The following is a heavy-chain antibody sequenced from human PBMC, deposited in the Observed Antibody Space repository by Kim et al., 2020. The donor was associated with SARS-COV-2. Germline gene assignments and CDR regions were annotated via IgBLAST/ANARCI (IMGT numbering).Heavy chain of an antibody. V-gene: IGHV3-9*01. CDR3: AKDRREWLSYYYYYYMDV. D-gene: IGHD3-3*01. CDR2: ISWNSGSI. J-gene: IGHJ6*03. CDR1: GFTFGDYA. Sequence: GGSPRLSCAASGFTFGDYAMHWVRQAPGKGLEWVSGISWNSGSIGYADSVKGRFTISRDNAKNSLYLQMNSLRAEDTALYYCAKDRREWLSYYYYYYMDVWGKGTTVTVSS.